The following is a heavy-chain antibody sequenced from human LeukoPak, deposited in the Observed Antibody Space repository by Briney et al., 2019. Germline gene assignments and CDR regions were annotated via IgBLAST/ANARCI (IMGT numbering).Heavy chain of an antibody. CDR3: ARGTITTVTDS. V-gene: IGHV4-34*01. Sequence: SETLSLTCAVYGESFSGYYWSWIRQPPGKGLEWVGEIYLRRNTNYNPSLESRVTISVDESKTQLSLRLESVTAADTAVYYCARGTITTVTDSWGPRTLVTVSS. D-gene: IGHD4-17*01. J-gene: IGHJ4*02. CDR2: IYLRRNT. CDR1: GESFSGYY.